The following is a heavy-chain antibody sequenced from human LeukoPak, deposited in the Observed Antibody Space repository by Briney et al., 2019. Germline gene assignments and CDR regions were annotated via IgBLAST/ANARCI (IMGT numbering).Heavy chain of an antibody. Sequence: PSETLSLTCTVSGDSISSGNYYWTWIRQPAGKGLEWIGRIYTSGSTNYNPSLKSRVTISVETSKNQFSLKLSSVTAADTAVYYCATLGYSYGTDYWGQGTLVTVSS. D-gene: IGHD5-18*01. V-gene: IGHV4-61*02. CDR3: ATLGYSYGTDY. J-gene: IGHJ4*02. CDR2: IYTSGST. CDR1: GDSISSGNYY.